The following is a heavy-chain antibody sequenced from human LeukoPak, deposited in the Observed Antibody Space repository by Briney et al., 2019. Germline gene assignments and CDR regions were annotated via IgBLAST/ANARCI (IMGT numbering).Heavy chain of an antibody. CDR3: ARGVWVSLPWGYYYGMDV. CDR1: GYTFTGYY. J-gene: IGHJ6*04. D-gene: IGHD3-16*01. V-gene: IGHV1-2*04. CDR2: INANSGGT. Sequence: ASVKVSCKASGYTFTGYYMHWVRQAPGQGLEWMGWINANSGGTNYAQKFQGWVTMTRDTSISTAYMELSRLRSDDTAVYYCARGVWVSLPWGYYYGMDVWGKGTTVSVSS.